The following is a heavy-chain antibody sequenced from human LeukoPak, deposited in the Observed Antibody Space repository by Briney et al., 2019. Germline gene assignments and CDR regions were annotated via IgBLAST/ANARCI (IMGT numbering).Heavy chain of an antibody. J-gene: IGHJ4*02. CDR3: AKDGSTYCSSSSCTFDF. D-gene: IGHD2-2*01. V-gene: IGHV3-21*01. CDR1: GFTFSSYS. CDR2: ISSSSSYI. Sequence: PGGSLRLSCAVSGFTFSSYSINWVRQAPGKGLEWVSSISSSSSYIYYTDSVKGRFTISRDNAKNSLYLQMNSLRAEDTAVYYCAKDGSTYCSSSSCTFDFWGQGTLVTVSS.